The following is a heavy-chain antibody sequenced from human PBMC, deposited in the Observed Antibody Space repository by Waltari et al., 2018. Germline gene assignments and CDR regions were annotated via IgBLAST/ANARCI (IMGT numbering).Heavy chain of an antibody. CDR2: INHSGST. D-gene: IGHD3-3*01. V-gene: IGHV4-34*01. J-gene: IGHJ6*02. CDR1: GGSFSGYY. Sequence: QVQLQQWGAGLLKPSETLSLTCAVYGGSFSGYYWSWIRQPPGKGLEWIGEINHSGSTNYNPSLKSRVTISVDTSKNQFSLKLSSVTAADTAVYYCARGGIFGVASYYYYYGMDVWGQGTTVTVSS. CDR3: ARGGIFGVASYYYYYGMDV.